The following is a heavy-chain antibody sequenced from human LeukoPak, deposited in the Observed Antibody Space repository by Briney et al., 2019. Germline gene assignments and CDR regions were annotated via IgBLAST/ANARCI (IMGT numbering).Heavy chain of an antibody. Sequence: ASVKVSCTASGYTFTSYAMNWVRQAPGQGLEWMGWINTNTGNPTYAQGFTGRFVFSLDTSVSTAYLQISSLKAEDTAVYYCARVLRSSSWWDYYYYYGMDVWGQGTTVTVSS. CDR1: GYTFTSYA. CDR2: INTNTGNP. D-gene: IGHD6-13*01. V-gene: IGHV7-4-1*02. CDR3: ARVLRSSSWWDYYYYYGMDV. J-gene: IGHJ6*02.